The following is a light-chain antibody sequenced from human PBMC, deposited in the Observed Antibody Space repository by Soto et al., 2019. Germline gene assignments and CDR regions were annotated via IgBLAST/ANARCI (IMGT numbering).Light chain of an antibody. Sequence: DIQMTQSPSTLSASVGDTVTITCRASQGISNSLAWYQQKPGTAPKLLIYGVSTLQSGVPSRFSGSGSGTDFTLSISSLQPEDFATYYCQQLNSYPLTFGQGTRLEIK. V-gene: IGKV1-9*01. J-gene: IGKJ5*01. CDR2: GVS. CDR1: QGISNS. CDR3: QQLNSYPLT.